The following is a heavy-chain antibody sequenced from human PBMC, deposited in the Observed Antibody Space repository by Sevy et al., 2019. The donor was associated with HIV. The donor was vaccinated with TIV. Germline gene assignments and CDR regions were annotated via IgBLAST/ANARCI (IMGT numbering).Heavy chain of an antibody. Sequence: SETLSLTCAVYGGSFSGYYWSWICQPPGKGLEWIGEINHSGSTNYNPSLKSRVTISVDTSKNQFSLKLSSVTAADTAVYYCARVHRTWIQLWLRKYYYGMDVWGQGTTVTVSS. CDR2: INHSGST. CDR1: GGSFSGYY. D-gene: IGHD5-18*01. CDR3: ARVHRTWIQLWLRKYYYGMDV. J-gene: IGHJ6*02. V-gene: IGHV4-34*01.